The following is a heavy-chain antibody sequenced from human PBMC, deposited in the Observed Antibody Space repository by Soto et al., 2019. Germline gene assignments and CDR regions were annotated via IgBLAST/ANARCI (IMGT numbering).Heavy chain of an antibody. CDR1: GCSISSYY. J-gene: IGHJ4*02. Sequence: PSEPLSLTCIVSGCSISSYYWSWIRQPPGKGLEWIGYIYYTGSTNYNPSLKSRVTISVDTSKNQFSLKLSSVTAADTAVYYCSGDSRVATGDYYDSSCYSDYWGQGTLVTVSS. V-gene: IGHV4-59*01. D-gene: IGHD3-22*01. CDR3: SGDSRVATGDYYDSSCYSDY. CDR2: IYYTGST.